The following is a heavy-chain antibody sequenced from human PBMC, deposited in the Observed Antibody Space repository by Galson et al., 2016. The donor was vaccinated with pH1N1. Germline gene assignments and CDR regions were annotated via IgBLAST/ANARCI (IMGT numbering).Heavy chain of an antibody. CDR3: ARRGFTYGEDAFDL. CDR2: IYYTGNA. D-gene: IGHD5-18*01. CDR1: GDSIKIGHY. V-gene: IGHV4-38-2*02. J-gene: IGHJ3*01. Sequence: SETLSLTCTVSGDSIKIGHYWAWIRQSPGKGLEWIGSIYYTGNAYYNPSLKSQVTMSVDTSKHNFSLKVASVTAADTAVYYCARRGFTYGEDAFDLWGQGTVVTVSS.